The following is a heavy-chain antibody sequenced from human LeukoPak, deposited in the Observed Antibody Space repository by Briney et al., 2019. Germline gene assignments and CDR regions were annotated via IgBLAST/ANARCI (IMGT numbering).Heavy chain of an antibody. Sequence: PSETLSLTCTVSGGSISSSSYYWGWIRQPPGKGLEWIGSIYYSGSTNYNPSLKSRVTISVDTSKNQFSLKLSSVTAADTAVYYCARSVTIFGVVRYAFDIWGQGTMVTVSS. CDR1: GGSISSSSYY. V-gene: IGHV4-39*07. CDR3: ARSVTIFGVVRYAFDI. D-gene: IGHD3-3*01. J-gene: IGHJ3*02. CDR2: IYYSGST.